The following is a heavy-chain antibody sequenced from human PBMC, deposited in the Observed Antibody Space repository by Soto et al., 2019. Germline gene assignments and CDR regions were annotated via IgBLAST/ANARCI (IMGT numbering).Heavy chain of an antibody. J-gene: IGHJ6*02. CDR2: IYYSGST. Sequence: PSETLSLTCTVPGGSISSSSYYWGWIRQPPGKGLEWIGSIYYSGSTYYNPSLKSRVTISVDTSKNQFSLKLSSVTAADTAVYYCARPLWFGEGTMDVWGQGTTVTVSS. CDR1: GGSISSSSYY. V-gene: IGHV4-39*01. CDR3: ARPLWFGEGTMDV. D-gene: IGHD3-10*01.